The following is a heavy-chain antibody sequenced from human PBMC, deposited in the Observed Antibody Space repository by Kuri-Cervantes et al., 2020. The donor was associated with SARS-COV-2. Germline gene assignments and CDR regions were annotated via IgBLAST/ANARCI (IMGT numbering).Heavy chain of an antibody. CDR2: IYKSGST. V-gene: IGHV4-59*01. CDR3: AKDPYYLYISGYLL. CDR1: GGSISSYY. Sequence: SETLSLTCIVSGGSISSYYWSWIRQPPGKGLEWIGDIYKSGSTNSNPSLKTRVTISVDTSKNQFSLRLSSVTAADTATYYCAKDPYYLYISGYLLWGPGTLVTVSS. J-gene: IGHJ4*02. D-gene: IGHD3-22*01.